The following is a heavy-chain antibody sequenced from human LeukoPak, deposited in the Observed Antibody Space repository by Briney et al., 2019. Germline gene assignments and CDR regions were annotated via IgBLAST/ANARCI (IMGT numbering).Heavy chain of an antibody. V-gene: IGHV4-39*01. D-gene: IGHD4-23*01. CDR1: GDSISSSSYY. J-gene: IGHJ4*02. Sequence: SETLSLTCTVSGDSISSSSYYWGWIRQPPGKGLEWIGSIYYSGSTYYNPSLKSRVTISVDTSKNQFSLKLSSVTAADTAVYYCARRGGNSDYWGQGTLVTVSS. CDR2: IYYSGST. CDR3: ARRGGNSDY.